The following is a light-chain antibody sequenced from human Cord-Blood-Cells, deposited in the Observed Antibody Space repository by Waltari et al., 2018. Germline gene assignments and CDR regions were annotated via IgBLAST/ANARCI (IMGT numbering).Light chain of an antibody. CDR2: RNK. J-gene: IGLJ2*01. CDR3: AVWDDSLSGRGV. CDR1: SSNIVTDY. Sequence: QSVLTQPLSASGTPGQRLTISCSGRSSNIVTDYIYCYQHLPGPSTKLLINRNKQRPAGVPDRFSGAESGTSASLAISGLRSEDEADYYCAVWDDSLSGRGVFGGGTKLTVL. V-gene: IGLV1-47*01.